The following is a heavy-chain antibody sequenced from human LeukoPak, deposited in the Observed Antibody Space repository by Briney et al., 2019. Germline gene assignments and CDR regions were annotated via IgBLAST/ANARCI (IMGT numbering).Heavy chain of an antibody. V-gene: IGHV5-51*01. CDR2: IYPGDSDT. CDR1: GYSFTSCW. J-gene: IGHJ4*02. Sequence: GESLKISCKGSGYSFTSCWIGWVRQLPGKGLEWMGIIYPGDSDTRYSPSFQGQVTISADKSISTAYLQWSSLKASDTAMYYCARQADSSGYDFDYWGQGTLVTVSS. CDR3: ARQADSSGYDFDY. D-gene: IGHD3-22*01.